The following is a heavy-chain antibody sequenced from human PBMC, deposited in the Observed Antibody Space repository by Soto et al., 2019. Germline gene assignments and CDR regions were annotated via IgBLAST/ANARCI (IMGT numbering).Heavy chain of an antibody. J-gene: IGHJ6*02. CDR3: TTDIAFGGDDLLYYYYGMDV. CDR1: GFTFSNAW. D-gene: IGHD3-16*01. V-gene: IGHV3-15*01. CDR2: IKSKTDGGTT. Sequence: GGSLRLSCAASGFTFSNAWMSWVRQAPGKGLEWVGRIKSKTDGGTTDYAAPVKGRFTISRDDSKNTLYLQMNSLKTEDTAVYYCTTDIAFGGDDLLYYYYGMDVWGQGTTVSVSS.